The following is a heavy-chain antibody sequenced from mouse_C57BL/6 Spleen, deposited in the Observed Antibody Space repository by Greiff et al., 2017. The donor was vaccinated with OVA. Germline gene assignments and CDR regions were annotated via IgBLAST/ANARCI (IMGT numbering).Heavy chain of an antibody. CDR3: ARTGLITTVVATFDY. Sequence: QVQLKESGAELVRPGTSVKVSCKASGYAFTNYLIEWVKQRPGQGLEWIGVINPGSGGTNYNEKFKGKATLTADKSSSTAYMQLSSLTSEDSAVYFCARTGLITTVVATFDYWGQGTTLTVSS. CDR1: GYAFTNYL. CDR2: INPGSGGT. V-gene: IGHV1-54*01. J-gene: IGHJ2*01. D-gene: IGHD1-1*01.